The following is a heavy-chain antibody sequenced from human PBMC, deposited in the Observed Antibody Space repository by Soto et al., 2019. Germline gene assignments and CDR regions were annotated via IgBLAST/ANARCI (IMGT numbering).Heavy chain of an antibody. D-gene: IGHD6-13*01. J-gene: IGHJ4*02. CDR3: ARVPGYSSSWYYFDY. CDR1: GYTFTGYY. V-gene: IGHV1-2*02. Sequence: ASVKVSCKASGYTFTGYYMHWVRQAPGQGLEWMGWINPNSGGTNYAQKLQGRVTMTRDTSISTAYMELSRLRSDDTAVYYCARVPGYSSSWYYFDYWGQGTLVTVSS. CDR2: INPNSGGT.